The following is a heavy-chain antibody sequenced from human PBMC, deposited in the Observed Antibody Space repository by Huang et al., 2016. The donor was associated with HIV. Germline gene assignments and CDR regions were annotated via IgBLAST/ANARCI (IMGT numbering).Heavy chain of an antibody. D-gene: IGHD3-16*01. CDR1: GGSISSNY. J-gene: IGHJ2*01. CDR2: THNRGST. CDR3: ARGGWYLDL. V-gene: IGHV4-59*01. Sequence: QVQLQESGPGLVKPSETLSLTCNVSGGSISSNYWSWIRQPPGKGLEWIGFTHNRGSTNYSPSRKGRVTMSVDTAKSQVSLNLISVTAAETAVYYCARGGWYLDLWGRGTLVTVSS.